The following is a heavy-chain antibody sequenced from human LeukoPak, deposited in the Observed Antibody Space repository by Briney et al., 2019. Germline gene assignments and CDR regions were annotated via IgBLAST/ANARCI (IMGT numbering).Heavy chain of an antibody. V-gene: IGHV1-18*01. CDR3: ARDGEAWELLGYLDY. CDR2: ISAYNGNT. Sequence: ASVKVSCKASGYTFTSYGISWVRQAPEQGLEWMGWISAYNGNTNYAQKLRGRVTMTTDTSTSTAYMELRSLRSDDTAVYYCARDGEAWELLGYLDYWGQGTLVTVSS. D-gene: IGHD1-26*01. J-gene: IGHJ4*02. CDR1: GYTFTSYG.